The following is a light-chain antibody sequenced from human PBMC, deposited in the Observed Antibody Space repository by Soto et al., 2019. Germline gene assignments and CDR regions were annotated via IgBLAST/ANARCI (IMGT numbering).Light chain of an antibody. J-gene: IGKJ1*01. V-gene: IGKV1-39*01. CDR3: QQYYSYS. CDR1: QMISRY. Sequence: DIQMTQSPSSLSASVGDRVTITCRASQMISRYLNWYQQKPGKAPELLIYVASTLQSGVPSRFSGSGSGTEFTLTISSLQPDDFATYYCQQYYSYSFGQGTKVDIK. CDR2: VAS.